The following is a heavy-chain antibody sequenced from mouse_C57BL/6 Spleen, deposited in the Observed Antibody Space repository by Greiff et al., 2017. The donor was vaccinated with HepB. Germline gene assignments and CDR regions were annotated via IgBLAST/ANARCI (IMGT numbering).Heavy chain of an antibody. V-gene: IGHV5-17*01. Sequence: EVQVVESGGGLVKPGGSLKLSCAASGFTFSDYGMHWVRQAPEKGLEWVAYISSGSSTIYYADTVKGRFTISRDNAKNTLFLQMTSLRSEDTAMYYCARGDYYGSSPLYYYAMDYWGQGTSVTVSS. CDR2: ISSGSSTI. D-gene: IGHD1-1*01. CDR3: ARGDYYGSSPLYYYAMDY. CDR1: GFTFSDYG. J-gene: IGHJ4*01.